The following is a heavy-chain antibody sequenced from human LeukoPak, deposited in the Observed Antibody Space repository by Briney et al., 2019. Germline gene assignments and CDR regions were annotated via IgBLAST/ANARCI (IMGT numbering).Heavy chain of an antibody. CDR2: IYSGGST. CDR3: ARDPGTAAAGVSDDY. Sequence: GSLRLSCAASGFTVSSNYMSWVRQAPGKGLEWVSVIYSGGSTYYADSVKGRFTISRDNSKNTLYLQMNSLRAEDTATYYCARDPGTAAAGVSDDYWGQGTLVTVSS. J-gene: IGHJ4*02. D-gene: IGHD6-13*01. CDR1: GFTVSSNY. V-gene: IGHV3-66*01.